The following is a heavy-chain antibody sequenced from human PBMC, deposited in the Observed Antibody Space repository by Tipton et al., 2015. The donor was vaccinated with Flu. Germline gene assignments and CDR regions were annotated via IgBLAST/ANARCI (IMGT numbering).Heavy chain of an antibody. CDR1: GGSVSSGSYY. CDR2: IYYSGST. CDR3: ATARSGWHRPAGAFDI. Sequence: TLSLTCTVSGGSVSSGSYYWSWIRQPPGKGLEWIGYIYYSGSTNYNPSLKSRVTISVDTSKNQFSLKLSSVTAADTAVYYCATARSGWHRPAGAFDIWGQGTMVTVSS. D-gene: IGHD6-19*01. J-gene: IGHJ3*02. V-gene: IGHV4-61*01.